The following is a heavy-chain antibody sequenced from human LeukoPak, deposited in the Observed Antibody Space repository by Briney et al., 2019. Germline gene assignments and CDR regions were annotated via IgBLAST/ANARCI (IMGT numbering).Heavy chain of an antibody. J-gene: IGHJ3*02. CDR3: ARRNPPVVTDWHIAFDI. CDR1: GYSFTSYW. V-gene: IGHV5-10-1*01. CDR2: IDPSDSYT. D-gene: IGHD4-23*01. Sequence: GESLKISCKCSGYSFTSYWITWVRQMPGKGLEWMGRIDPSDSYTYYSPSFQGHVTISADKSISTAYLQWSSLKASDTAMYYCARRNPPVVTDWHIAFDIWGQGTMVTVSS.